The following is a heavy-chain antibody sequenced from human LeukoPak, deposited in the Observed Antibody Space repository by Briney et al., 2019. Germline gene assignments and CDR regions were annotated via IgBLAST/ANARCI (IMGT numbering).Heavy chain of an antibody. Sequence: SETLSLTCTVSGGSISSGGYYWSWIRQPPGKGLEWIGYIYYSGSTYYNTSLKSRVTISVDTSKNQFSLKLSSVTAADTAVYYCARNEDATDAFDIWGQGTMVTVSS. J-gene: IGHJ3*02. V-gene: IGHV4-30-4*08. CDR2: IYYSGST. CDR3: ARNEDATDAFDI. D-gene: IGHD2-15*01. CDR1: GGSISSGGYY.